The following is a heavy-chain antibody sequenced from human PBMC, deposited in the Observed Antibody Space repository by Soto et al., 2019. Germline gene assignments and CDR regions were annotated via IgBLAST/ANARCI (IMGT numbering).Heavy chain of an antibody. CDR3: ARVPSSSGRAHFDY. J-gene: IGHJ4*02. D-gene: IGHD2-15*01. CDR2: ISSDGSNK. V-gene: IGHV3-30-3*01. Sequence: QVQLVESGGGVVQPGRSLRLSCAASGFTFSSYAMHWVRQAPGKGLEWVAVISSDGSNKYYADSVKGRFTISRDNSKNPLYLQMNSLRAEDTAVYYCARVPSSSGRAHFDYWGQGTLVTVSS. CDR1: GFTFSSYA.